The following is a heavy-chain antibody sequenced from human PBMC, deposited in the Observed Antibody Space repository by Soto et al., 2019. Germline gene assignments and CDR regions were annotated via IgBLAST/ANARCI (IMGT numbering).Heavy chain of an antibody. CDR1: GFTFRSTYG. D-gene: IGHD5-12*01. Sequence: PGGSLRLSCAASGFTFRSTYGIHWVRQAPGKGLEWVAVISYDGSYKEYTDSVKGRFTISRDNSKNTLYLQMDSLRPDDTAVYYCAKGYNGYDYAFDVWGQGTMVTVSS. V-gene: IGHV3-30*18. J-gene: IGHJ3*01. CDR2: ISYDGSYK. CDR3: AKGYNGYDYAFDV.